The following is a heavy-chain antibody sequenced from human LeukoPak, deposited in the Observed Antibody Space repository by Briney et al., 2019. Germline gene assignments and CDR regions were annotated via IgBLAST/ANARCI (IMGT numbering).Heavy chain of an antibody. Sequence: SETLSLTCTVSGGSISSYYWSWIRQPPGKGLEWIGYIYYSGSTNYNPSLKSRVTISVDTSKNQFSLKLGSVTAADTAVYYCARHGSSWYEKDYFDYWGQGTLVTVSS. J-gene: IGHJ4*02. V-gene: IGHV4-59*08. CDR2: IYYSGST. D-gene: IGHD6-13*01. CDR1: GGSISSYY. CDR3: ARHGSSWYEKDYFDY.